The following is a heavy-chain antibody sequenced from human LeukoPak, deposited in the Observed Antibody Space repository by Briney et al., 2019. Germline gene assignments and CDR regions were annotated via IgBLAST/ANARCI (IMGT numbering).Heavy chain of an antibody. J-gene: IGHJ4*02. CDR3: AKSGQYYGSGTNDY. Sequence: GGSLRLSCAASGFTFSSYAMSWVRQAPGKGLEWVSAISGSGGSTYYADSVKGRFTISRDNSKNTLYLQMNSLRAEDTAVYYCAKSGQYYGSGTNDYWGQGTLVTVSS. V-gene: IGHV3-23*01. CDR2: ISGSGGST. CDR1: GFTFSSYA. D-gene: IGHD3-10*01.